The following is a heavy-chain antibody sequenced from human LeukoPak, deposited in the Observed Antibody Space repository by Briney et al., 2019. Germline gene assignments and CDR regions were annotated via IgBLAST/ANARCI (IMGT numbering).Heavy chain of an antibody. CDR1: GFTFDDYG. CDR2: IYSGGST. V-gene: IGHV3-66*01. D-gene: IGHD6-13*01. J-gene: IGHJ3*02. Sequence: GGSLRLSCAASGFTFDDYGMSWVRQAPGKGLEWVSVIYSGGSTYYADSVKGRFTISRDNSKNTLYLQMNSLRAEDTAVYYCAVCLYSSGWYDDAFDIWGQGTMVTVSS. CDR3: AVCLYSSGWYDDAFDI.